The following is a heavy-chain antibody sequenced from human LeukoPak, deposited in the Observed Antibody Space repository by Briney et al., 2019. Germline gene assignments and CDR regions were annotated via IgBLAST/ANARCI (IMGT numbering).Heavy chain of an antibody. J-gene: IGHJ4*02. CDR3: ARARGYCSGGSCYLEAPDY. Sequence: KPSETLSLTCAVSGGSISSGGYSWSWIRQPPGKGLEWIGYIYHSGSTYYNPSLKSRVTISVDRSKNQFSLKLSSVTAADTAVYYCARARGYCSGGSCYLEAPDYWGQGTLVTVSS. CDR2: IYHSGST. V-gene: IGHV4-30-2*01. D-gene: IGHD2-15*01. CDR1: GGSISSGGYS.